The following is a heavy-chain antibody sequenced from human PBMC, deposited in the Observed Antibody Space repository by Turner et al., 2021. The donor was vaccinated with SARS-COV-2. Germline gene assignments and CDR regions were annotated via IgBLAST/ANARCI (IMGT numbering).Heavy chain of an antibody. CDR2: IYYSGST. V-gene: IGHV4-59*01. J-gene: IGHJ4*02. D-gene: IGHD3-22*01. CDR3: ATYYYDSRGYHYAFDY. Sequence: QVQLQESGPGLVKPSETLSLTCTVSGVSISSYYWSWIRQPPRKGREWIGYIYYSGSTNYNPSLKRRVTISVDTAKKQFSLKLSSVTAAETAGYFCATYYYDSRGYHYAFDYWGQGTLVTVSS. CDR1: GVSISSYY.